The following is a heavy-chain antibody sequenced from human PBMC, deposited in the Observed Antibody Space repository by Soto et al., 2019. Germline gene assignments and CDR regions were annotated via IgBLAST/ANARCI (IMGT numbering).Heavy chain of an antibody. Sequence: VQLLESGGGLVQPGGSLRLSCAASGFFFSSYAMSWVRQAPGKGLEWIGYIYHTGNTFYNPALENRVTMSVDASKNQFSLTLTSVTAADTAVYFCAREPLDGMDVWGQGTNVTVSS. CDR2: IYHTGNT. CDR3: AREPLDGMDV. J-gene: IGHJ6*02. CDR1: GFFFSSYA. V-gene: IGHV4-30-4*01.